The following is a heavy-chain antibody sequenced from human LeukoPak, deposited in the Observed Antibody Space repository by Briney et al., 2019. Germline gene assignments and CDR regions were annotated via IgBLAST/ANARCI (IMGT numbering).Heavy chain of an antibody. CDR2: IYTSGST. Sequence: PSETLSLTCTVSGGSISSYYWSWIQQPAGKGLEWIGRIYTSGSTNYNPSLKSRVTMSVDTSKNQFSLKLSSVTAADTAVYYCARGVVGATTGYYFDYWGQGTLVTVSS. CDR3: ARGVVGATTGYYFDY. CDR1: GGSISSYY. V-gene: IGHV4-4*07. J-gene: IGHJ4*02. D-gene: IGHD1-26*01.